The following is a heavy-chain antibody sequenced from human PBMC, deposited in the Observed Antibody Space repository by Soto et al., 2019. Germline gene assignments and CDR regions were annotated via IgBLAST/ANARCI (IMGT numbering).Heavy chain of an antibody. V-gene: IGHV3-30-3*01. D-gene: IGHD4-4*01. Sequence: GGSLRLSCAASGFTFSSYAMHWVRQAPGKGLEWVAVISYDGSNKYYADSVKGRFTISRDNSKNTLYLQMNSLRAEDTAVYYCARDDYSNYPLYYYYGMDVWGQGTTVTVSS. J-gene: IGHJ6*02. CDR1: GFTFSSYA. CDR2: ISYDGSNK. CDR3: ARDDYSNYPLYYYYGMDV.